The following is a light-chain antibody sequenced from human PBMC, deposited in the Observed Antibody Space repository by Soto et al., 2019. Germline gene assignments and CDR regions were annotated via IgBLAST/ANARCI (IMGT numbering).Light chain of an antibody. CDR3: SSYTSSTTLL. Sequence: QSALTQPASVSGSPGQSITISCTGTSSDVGGYNYVSWYQHHPGKAPKLMIYDVNNRPSGVSNRFSGSKSGNTASLTISGLQAEDEADYYCSSYTSSTTLLFGGGTKVTVL. V-gene: IGLV2-14*03. J-gene: IGLJ2*01. CDR2: DVN. CDR1: SSDVGGYNY.